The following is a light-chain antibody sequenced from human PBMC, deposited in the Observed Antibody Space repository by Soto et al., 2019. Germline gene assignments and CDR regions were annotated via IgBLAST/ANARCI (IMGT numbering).Light chain of an antibody. Sequence: NFILTQPHSVSESPGKTVTISCTGSSGSIASNYVQWYQQRPGSAPTTVIYEDKQRPSGVPDRFSGSIDSSSNSASLTISGLKTEDEADYYCQSYDSSNVVFGGGTKLTVL. J-gene: IGLJ2*01. CDR2: EDK. V-gene: IGLV6-57*02. CDR1: SGSIASNY. CDR3: QSYDSSNVV.